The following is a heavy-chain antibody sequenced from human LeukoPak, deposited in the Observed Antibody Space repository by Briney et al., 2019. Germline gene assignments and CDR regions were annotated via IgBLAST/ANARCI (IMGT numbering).Heavy chain of an antibody. CDR3: ARGRGSYSLDY. J-gene: IGHJ4*02. Sequence: ASVKVSCKASRYTIAGYSMHWVRQAPGQGLEWMGWINPNSGGTNYAQKFQGRVTMTGDTSISTAYMELSGLTSDDTAVYYCARGRGSYSLDYWGQGTLVTVSS. CDR1: RYTIAGYS. CDR2: INPNSGGT. V-gene: IGHV1-2*02. D-gene: IGHD1-26*01.